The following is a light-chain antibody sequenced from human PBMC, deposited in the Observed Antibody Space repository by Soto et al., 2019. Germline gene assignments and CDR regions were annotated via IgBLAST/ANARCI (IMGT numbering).Light chain of an antibody. CDR1: QTIGNA. CDR2: DAS. Sequence: EIVMTQSPATLSVSPGERATLSCRASQTIGNALAWYQQKPGQAPRLLIYDASIRATDFPARFSGSGSGTEYTLTISSLQSEDFAVYYCQQYVIWPITFGQGTRLEIK. CDR3: QQYVIWPIT. J-gene: IGKJ5*01. V-gene: IGKV3D-15*01.